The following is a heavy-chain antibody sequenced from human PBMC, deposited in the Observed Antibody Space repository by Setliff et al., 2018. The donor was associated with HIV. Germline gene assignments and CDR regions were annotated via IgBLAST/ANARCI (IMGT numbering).Heavy chain of an antibody. D-gene: IGHD2-2*01. Sequence: ASVKVSCKASGYTFSGRCIHWVRQAPGQGLEWMGWINPNGGETNFAHKFQGRVTLTSDTSISTAYMELLRLRSDDTSVFYCERGGDYCSSTSCYDPFDSWGQGTPVTVSS. J-gene: IGHJ4*02. CDR2: INPNGGET. V-gene: IGHV1-2*02. CDR3: ERGGDYCSSTSCYDPFDS. CDR1: GYTFSGRC.